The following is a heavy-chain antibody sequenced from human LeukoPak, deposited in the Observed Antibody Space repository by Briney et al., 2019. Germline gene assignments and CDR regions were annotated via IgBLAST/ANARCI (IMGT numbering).Heavy chain of an antibody. CDR2: IYPGDSDT. D-gene: IGHD3-22*01. J-gene: IGHJ3*02. Sequence: GESLKISCKGSGYSFTSYWIGWVRQMPGKGLEWMGIIYPGDSDTRYSPSFQGQVTISADKSISTAYLQWSSPKASDTAMYYCARHSSAHYYDSSGPRPSDAFDIWGQGTMVTVPS. CDR1: GYSFTSYW. CDR3: ARHSSAHYYDSSGPRPSDAFDI. V-gene: IGHV5-51*01.